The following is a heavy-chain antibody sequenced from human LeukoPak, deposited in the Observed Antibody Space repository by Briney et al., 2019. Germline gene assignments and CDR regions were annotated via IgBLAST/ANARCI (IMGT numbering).Heavy chain of an antibody. V-gene: IGHV3-21*01. CDR3: AREHEEGFDY. CDR2: IGTRSTSI. CDR1: GFTFSNYA. Sequence: GGSLRLSCAASGFTFSNYAMNWVRQAPGKGLEWVSSIGTRSTSIYYADSVKGRFTISRDNAKNSLYLQMNSLTIEDTAMHYCAREHEEGFDYWGQGTLVTVSS. J-gene: IGHJ4*02.